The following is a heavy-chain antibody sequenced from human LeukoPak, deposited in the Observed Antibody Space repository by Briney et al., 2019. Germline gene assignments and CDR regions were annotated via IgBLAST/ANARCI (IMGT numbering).Heavy chain of an antibody. CDR2: IWYDGSNK. D-gene: IGHD3-22*01. Sequence: GRSLRLSCAASGFTFNSYGIHWVRQAPGKGLEWVAVIWYDGSNKYYVDSVKGRFTISRDNPKNTLYLQMNSLRAEDTAVYFCAKRGVVIRVILVGFHKEAYYFDSWGQGALVTVSS. CDR1: GFTFNSYG. CDR3: AKRGVVIRVILVGFHKEAYYFDS. J-gene: IGHJ4*02. V-gene: IGHV3-33*06.